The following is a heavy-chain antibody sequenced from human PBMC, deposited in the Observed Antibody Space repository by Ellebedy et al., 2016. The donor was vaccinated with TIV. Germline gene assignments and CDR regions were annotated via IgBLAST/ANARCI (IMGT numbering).Heavy chain of an antibody. D-gene: IGHD3-3*01. CDR3: ARGRGTMFGVVTHYWYFDL. Sequence: GGSLRLSCAASGFTFSSYSMNWVRQAPGKGLEWVSYIDTSSSTIYYADSVKGRFTLSRDNAKNSLYLQMNSLRDEDTAGYYCARGRGTMFGVVTHYWYFDLWGRGTLVTVSS. CDR1: GFTFSSYS. J-gene: IGHJ2*01. V-gene: IGHV3-48*02. CDR2: IDTSSSTI.